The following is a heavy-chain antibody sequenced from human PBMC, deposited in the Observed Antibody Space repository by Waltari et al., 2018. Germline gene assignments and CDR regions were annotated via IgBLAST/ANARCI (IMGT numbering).Heavy chain of an antibody. D-gene: IGHD2-15*01. J-gene: IGHJ6*03. V-gene: IGHV3-21*01. CDR1: GFTFSSYT. Sequence: EVQLVESGGGLVKPGGSLRLSCAASGFTFSSYTMNWVRQAPGKGLEWVSSISSSSTYIYYADSVKGRFTISRDNAKNSLCLRMNSLRAEDTAVYYCASVSGADTSSRYMDVWGKGTTVTVSS. CDR2: ISSSSTYI. CDR3: ASVSGADTSSRYMDV.